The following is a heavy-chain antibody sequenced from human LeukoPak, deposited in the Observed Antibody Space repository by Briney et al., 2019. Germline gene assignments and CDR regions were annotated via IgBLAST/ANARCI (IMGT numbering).Heavy chain of an antibody. CDR3: ARGVGASPLDY. Sequence: ASVKVSCTASGYTVTGYYMHWVRQAPGQGLEWMGWINPNSGGTNYAQKLQGRVTITRDTSISTAYMELSRLRSDDTAVYYCARGVGASPLDYWGQGTLVTVSS. J-gene: IGHJ4*02. CDR2: INPNSGGT. V-gene: IGHV1-2*02. CDR1: GYTVTGYY. D-gene: IGHD1-26*01.